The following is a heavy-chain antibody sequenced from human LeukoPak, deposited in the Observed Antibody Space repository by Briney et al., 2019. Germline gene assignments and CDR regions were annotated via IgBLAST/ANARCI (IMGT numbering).Heavy chain of an antibody. J-gene: IGHJ5*02. CDR2: INHSGGT. CDR1: GGSFSGYY. CDR3: ARSGTVVVPAAIRWFDP. Sequence: PSETLSLTCAVCGGSFSGYYWSWIRQPPGKGLEWIGEINHSGGTNYNPSLKSRVTISVDTSKNQFSLKLSSVTAADTAVYYCARSGTVVVPAAIRWFDPWGQGTLVTVSS. V-gene: IGHV4-34*01. D-gene: IGHD2-2*01.